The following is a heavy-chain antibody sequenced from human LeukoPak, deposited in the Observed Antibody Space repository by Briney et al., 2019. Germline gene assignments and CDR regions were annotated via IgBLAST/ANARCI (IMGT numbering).Heavy chain of an antibody. CDR3: ARHSGVVTAMSAFDT. V-gene: IGHV3-53*01. CDR2: IYSGGST. CDR1: GFTVSSNY. Sequence: PGGSLRLSCAASGFTVSSNYMSWVRQAPGKGLEWVSVIYSGGSTYYADSVKGRFTISRDNSKNTLYLQMNSLRAEDTAVYYCARHSGVVTAMSAFDTWRQGTMVTVSS. D-gene: IGHD2-21*02. J-gene: IGHJ3*02.